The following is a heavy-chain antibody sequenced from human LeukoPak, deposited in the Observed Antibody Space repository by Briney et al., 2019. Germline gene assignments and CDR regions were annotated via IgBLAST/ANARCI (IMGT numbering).Heavy chain of an antibody. CDR2: ISYDGSNK. D-gene: IGHD3-9*01. V-gene: IGHV3-30-3*01. J-gene: IGHJ6*03. Sequence: GRSLRLSCAASGFTFSSYAMHWVRQAPGKGLEWVAVISYDGSNKYYADSVKGRFTISRDNSKNALYLQMNSLRAEDTAVYYCARPRAFDWSDHYYYYMDVWGKGTTVTVSS. CDR3: ARPRAFDWSDHYYYYMDV. CDR1: GFTFSSYA.